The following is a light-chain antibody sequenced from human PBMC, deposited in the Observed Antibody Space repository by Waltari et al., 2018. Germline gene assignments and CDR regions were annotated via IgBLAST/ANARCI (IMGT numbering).Light chain of an antibody. CDR1: SSDVGAYKY. CDR3: ASRGASKV. V-gene: IGLV2-8*01. J-gene: IGLJ2*01. Sequence: QSALTQPPSASGSPGQSVTISCTGTSSDVGAYKYVSWYQQHPGKAPKLLIYEGSKRASGFPDLFSGSTSGNTASLTVSGLQAEDEADYYCASRGASKVFGGGTKLTVL. CDR2: EGS.